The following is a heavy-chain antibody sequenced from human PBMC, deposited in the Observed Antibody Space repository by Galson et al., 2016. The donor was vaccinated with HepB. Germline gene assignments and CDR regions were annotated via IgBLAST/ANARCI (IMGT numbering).Heavy chain of an antibody. CDR1: GFTFTTYI. J-gene: IGHJ4*02. Sequence: SLRLSCAASGFTFTTYIMNWVRQAPGKGLEWVSSISSRSGYMYYAASVKSRFTISRDNAKNSLYLQMNSLRAEDTAVYYCARALNIAAAGYDYWGQGTLVTVSS. V-gene: IGHV3-21*01. CDR2: ISSRSGYM. D-gene: IGHD6-13*01. CDR3: ARALNIAAAGYDY.